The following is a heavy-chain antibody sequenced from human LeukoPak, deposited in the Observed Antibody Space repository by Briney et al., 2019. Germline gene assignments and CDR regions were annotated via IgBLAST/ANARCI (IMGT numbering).Heavy chain of an antibody. CDR1: GFTFSSYA. CDR3: ARDPGGSKRVYWFDY. J-gene: IGHJ4*02. V-gene: IGHV3-30*04. Sequence: PRGSLRLSCAASGFTFSSYAMHWVRQAPGKGLEWVAVISYDGSNKYYADSVKGRFTISRDNSKNTLYLQMNSLRAEDTAVYYCARDPGGSKRVYWFDYWGQGTLVTVSS. CDR2: ISYDGSNK. D-gene: IGHD2-15*01.